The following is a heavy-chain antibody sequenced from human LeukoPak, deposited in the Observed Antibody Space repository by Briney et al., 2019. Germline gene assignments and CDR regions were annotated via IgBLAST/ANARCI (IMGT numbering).Heavy chain of an antibody. D-gene: IGHD3-3*01. Sequence: ASVKVSCKVSGYTLTELSMHWVRQAPGKGLEWMGGFDPEDGETIYAQKFQGRVTMTEDTSTDTAYMELSSLRSEDTAVYYCATRFGGYWSGYYPFDYWGQGTLVTVSS. CDR2: FDPEDGET. CDR3: ATRFGGYWSGYYPFDY. V-gene: IGHV1-24*01. CDR1: GYTLTELS. J-gene: IGHJ4*02.